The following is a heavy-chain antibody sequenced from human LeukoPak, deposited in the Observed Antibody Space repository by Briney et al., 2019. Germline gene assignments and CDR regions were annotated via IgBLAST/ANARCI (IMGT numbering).Heavy chain of an antibody. D-gene: IGHD3-10*01. CDR2: IYYSGST. CDR1: SGSFSGYY. J-gene: IGHJ3*02. V-gene: IGHV4-34*01. CDR3: ARVVGEFSYAFDI. Sequence: SETLSLTCAVYSGSFSGYYWGWIRQPPGKGLEWIGYIYYSGSTYYNPSLKSRVTISVDTSKNQFSLKLSSVTAADTAVYYCARVVGEFSYAFDIWGQGTMVTVSS.